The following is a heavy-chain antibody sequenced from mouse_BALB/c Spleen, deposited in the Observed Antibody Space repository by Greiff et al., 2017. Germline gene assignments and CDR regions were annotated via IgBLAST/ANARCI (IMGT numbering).Heavy chain of an antibody. CDR1: GYTFTSYW. J-gene: IGHJ2*01. Sequence: LQQPGSELVRPGASVKLSCKASGYTFTSYWMHWVKQRPGQGLEWIGNIYPGSGSTNYDEKFKSKATLTVDTSSSTAYMQLSSLTSEDSAVYYCTRRGIYYGYDGYFDYWGQGTTLTVSS. V-gene: IGHV1S22*01. CDR3: TRRGIYYGYDGYFDY. D-gene: IGHD2-2*01. CDR2: IYPGSGST.